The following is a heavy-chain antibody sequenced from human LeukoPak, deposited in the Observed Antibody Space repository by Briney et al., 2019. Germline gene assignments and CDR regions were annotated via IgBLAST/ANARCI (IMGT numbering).Heavy chain of an antibody. J-gene: IGHJ4*02. CDR3: AKDLWDYYGSGSTFDF. CDR2: VNSNDRP. D-gene: IGHD3-10*01. V-gene: IGHV3-23*01. CDR1: GFNFSNYA. Sequence: PGGSLRLSCAASGFNFSNYAMTWVRQAPGKGLEWVSTVNSNDRPYYADSVKGRFTISRDNSKNTLYLQMNTLRAEDTAVYYCAKDLWDYYGSGSTFDFWGQGTLVTVSS.